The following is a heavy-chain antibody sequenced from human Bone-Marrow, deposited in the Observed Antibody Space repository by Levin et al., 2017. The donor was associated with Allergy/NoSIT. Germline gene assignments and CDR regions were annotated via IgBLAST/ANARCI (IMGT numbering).Heavy chain of an antibody. CDR3: ARVFNWGFDY. CDR2: ISYDGSNK. Sequence: GGSLRLSCAASGFTFSSYAMHWVRQAPGKGLEWVAVISYDGSNKYYADSVKGRFTISRDNSKNTLYLQMNSLRAEDTAVYYCARVFNWGFDYWGQGTLVTVSS. V-gene: IGHV3-30-3*01. D-gene: IGHD7-27*01. J-gene: IGHJ4*02. CDR1: GFTFSSYA.